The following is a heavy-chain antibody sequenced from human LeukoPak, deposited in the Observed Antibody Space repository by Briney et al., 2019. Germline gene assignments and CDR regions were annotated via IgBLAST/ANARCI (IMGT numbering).Heavy chain of an antibody. V-gene: IGHV4-59*01. CDR2: IYYSGST. CDR1: GGSISSYY. D-gene: IGHD5-24*01. Sequence: SETLSLTCTVSGGSISSYYWSWIRQPPGKGLEWIGYIYYSGSTNYNPSLKSRVTISVDTSKNQFSLKLSSVTAADTAVYYCARALMGXXXDIWGQGXXVTXSS. J-gene: IGHJ3*02. CDR3: ARALMGXXXDI.